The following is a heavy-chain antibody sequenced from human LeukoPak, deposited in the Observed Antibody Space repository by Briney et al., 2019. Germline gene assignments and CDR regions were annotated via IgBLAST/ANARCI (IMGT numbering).Heavy chain of an antibody. CDR1: GFTFSSYW. CDR3: VREYSSSSGRAFDI. Sequence: GGSLRLSCAASGFTFSSYWMHWVRQAPGKGLVWVSRISTDGSSTNSADSVKGRFTISRDNTKNTLYLQMNSLRAEDTAVYYCVREYSSSSGRAFDIWGQGTMVTVSP. CDR2: ISTDGSST. D-gene: IGHD6-6*01. J-gene: IGHJ3*02. V-gene: IGHV3-74*01.